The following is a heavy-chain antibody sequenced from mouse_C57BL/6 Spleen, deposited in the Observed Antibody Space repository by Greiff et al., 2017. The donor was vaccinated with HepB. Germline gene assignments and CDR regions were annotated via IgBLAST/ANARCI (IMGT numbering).Heavy chain of an antibody. CDR2: IYPGDGDT. D-gene: IGHD1-1*01. J-gene: IGHJ4*01. V-gene: IGHV1-82*01. Sequence: QVQLQQSGPELVKPGASVKISCKASGYAFSSSWMNWVKQRPGKGLEWIGRIYPGDGDTNYNGKFKGKSTLTVDKSSSTAYMQLSSLTSEDSAVYYCARTITTVVATDYAMDYWGQGTSVTVSS. CDR1: GYAFSSSW. CDR3: ARTITTVVATDYAMDY.